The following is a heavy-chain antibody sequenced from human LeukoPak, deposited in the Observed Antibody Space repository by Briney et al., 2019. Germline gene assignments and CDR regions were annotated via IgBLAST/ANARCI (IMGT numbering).Heavy chain of an antibody. D-gene: IGHD3-10*01. Sequence: GGSLRLSCAASGITVTSNHMSWVRQAPGKELEWVSVIYSGGSTYYADSVKGRFTISRDNSKNTLFLQMNSLRAEDTAVYYCAKDSAPIYYGSGSYNYWGQGTLVTVSS. J-gene: IGHJ4*02. CDR2: IYSGGST. V-gene: IGHV3-66*01. CDR1: GITVTSNH. CDR3: AKDSAPIYYGSGSYNY.